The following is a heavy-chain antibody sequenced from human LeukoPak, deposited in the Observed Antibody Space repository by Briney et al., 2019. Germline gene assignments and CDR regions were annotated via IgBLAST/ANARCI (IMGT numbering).Heavy chain of an antibody. CDR3: ARGWIHGYSSGWCLDY. Sequence: ASVKVSCKASGYTFTTYVIIWVRQAPGQGLEWMGGIIPIFGTANYAQKFQGRVTITADKSTSTAYMELSSLRSEDTAVYYCARGWIHGYSSGWCLDYWGQGTLVTVSS. J-gene: IGHJ4*02. V-gene: IGHV1-69*06. CDR1: GYTFTTYV. D-gene: IGHD6-19*01. CDR2: IIPIFGTA.